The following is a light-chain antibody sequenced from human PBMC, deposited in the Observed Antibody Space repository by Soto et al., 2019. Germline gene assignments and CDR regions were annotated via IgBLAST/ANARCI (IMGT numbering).Light chain of an antibody. V-gene: IGKV3-15*01. J-gene: IGKJ4*01. CDR1: QSVSGN. CDR2: GAS. Sequence: EIVMTQSPATLSVSPGERATLSCSASQSVSGNLAWYQQKPGQAPRLLIYGASTRATGIPARFSGSGSGTAFTRTIISRQSEDFAVYYCQQYNNWPPLTFGGGTKVEIK. CDR3: QQYNNWPPLT.